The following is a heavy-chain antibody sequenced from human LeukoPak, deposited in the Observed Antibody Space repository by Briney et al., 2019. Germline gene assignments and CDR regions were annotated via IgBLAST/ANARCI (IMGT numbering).Heavy chain of an antibody. CDR2: INHSGSA. CDR3: ARSKETETTFHYFDYYMDV. D-gene: IGHD1-1*01. CDR1: SGSFNNYY. Sequence: PSETLSLTCAVYSGSFNNYYWNWIRQPPGKGLEWIGQINHSGSASYNAALKSRITISVDTSKNQFSLKVNSVTAADTAVYFCARSKETETTFHYFDYYMDVWGEGTTVTVSS. V-gene: IGHV4-34*01. J-gene: IGHJ6*03.